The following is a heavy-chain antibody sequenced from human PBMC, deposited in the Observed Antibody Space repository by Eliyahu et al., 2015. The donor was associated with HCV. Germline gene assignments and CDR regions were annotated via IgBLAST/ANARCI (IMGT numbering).Heavy chain of an antibody. Sequence: QLQLQESGPGLVKPSETLSLTCTVSGGSISSSSYYWGWIRQPPGKGLEWIGSIYYSGSTYYNPSLKSRVTISVDTSKNQFSLKLSSVTAADTAVYYCARHATGRSSGGSSSYDYWGQGTLVTVSS. V-gene: IGHV4-39*01. J-gene: IGHJ4*02. D-gene: IGHD2-15*01. CDR3: ARHATGRSSGGSSSYDY. CDR1: GGSISSSSYY. CDR2: IYYSGST.